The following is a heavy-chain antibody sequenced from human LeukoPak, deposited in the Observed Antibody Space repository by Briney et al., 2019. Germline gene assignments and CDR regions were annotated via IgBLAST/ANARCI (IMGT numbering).Heavy chain of an antibody. D-gene: IGHD2-15*01. V-gene: IGHV3-7*01. CDR2: IKQDGSEK. CDR3: AREMKGYCSGGSCRLFQH. J-gene: IGHJ1*01. CDR1: GFTFSSYW. Sequence: PGGSLRLSCAASGFTFSSYWMSWVRQAPGKGLEWVANIKQDGSEKYYVDSVEGRFTISRDNAKNSLYLQMNSLRAEDTAVYYCAREMKGYCSGGSCRLFQHWGQGTLVTVSS.